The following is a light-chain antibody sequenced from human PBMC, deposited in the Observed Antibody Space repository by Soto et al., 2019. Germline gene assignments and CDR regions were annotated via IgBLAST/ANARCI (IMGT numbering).Light chain of an antibody. CDR3: QQSYSTPWT. V-gene: IGKV1-39*01. CDR1: RSIGSY. J-gene: IGKJ1*01. Sequence: DIPMTQSPSSLSASVGDRVTITCRASRSIGSYLNWYQQTAGKAPKLLIYGASSLQSGVPSRFSGSGSDTDFTLTISSLQPEDFATYFCQQSYSTPWTFGQGTNV. CDR2: GAS.